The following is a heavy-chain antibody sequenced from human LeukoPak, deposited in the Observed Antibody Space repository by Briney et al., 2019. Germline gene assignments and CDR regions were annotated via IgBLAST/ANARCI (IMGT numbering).Heavy chain of an antibody. D-gene: IGHD3-10*02. V-gene: IGHV3-30*02. CDR1: GFSFSTCG. J-gene: IGHJ6*04. CDR2: IRYDGNNR. CDR3: AELGITMIGGV. Sequence: GGSLRLSCAASGFSFSTCGMHWVRQAPGKGLEWVAFIRYDGNNRFYADSVRGRITISRDNSKNTLYVQLSSLRPEDTAVYYCAELGITMIGGVWGKGTTVTISS.